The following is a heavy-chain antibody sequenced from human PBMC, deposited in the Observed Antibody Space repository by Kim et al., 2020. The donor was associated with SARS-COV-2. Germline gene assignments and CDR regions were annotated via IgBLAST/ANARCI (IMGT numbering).Heavy chain of an antibody. D-gene: IGHD5-18*01. J-gene: IGHJ6*03. Sequence: KSRVTISVDTSKNQFSLKLSSVTAADTAVYYCARHGYSYGSYYYYYYMDVWGKGTTVTVSS. CDR3: ARHGYSYGSYYYYYYMDV. V-gene: IGHV4-59*08.